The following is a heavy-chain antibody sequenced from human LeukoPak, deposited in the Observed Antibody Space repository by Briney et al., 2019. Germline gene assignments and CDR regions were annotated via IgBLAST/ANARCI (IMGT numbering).Heavy chain of an antibody. CDR1: GYTVTELS. CDR3: AAETVGASTLFDF. J-gene: IGHJ4*02. CDR2: FDPEDGET. V-gene: IGHV1-24*01. D-gene: IGHD1-26*01. Sequence: GASVKVSCKVSGYTVTELSMNWVRQAPAKGLEWMGGFDPEDGETVYAQKFQGRLTMTEDTSTDTAYMELSSLRSDDTAVYYCAAETVGASTLFDFWGQGTLVSVSS.